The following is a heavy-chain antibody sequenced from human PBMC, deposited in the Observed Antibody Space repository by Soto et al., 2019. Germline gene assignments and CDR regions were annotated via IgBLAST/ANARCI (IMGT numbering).Heavy chain of an antibody. V-gene: IGHV4-31*03. D-gene: IGHD6-19*01. CDR3: ARANYGQWLDF. CDR2: ISYSGST. CDR1: GGSINSGRYY. J-gene: IGHJ4*02. Sequence: SETLSLTCTVSGGSINSGRYYWTWIRQHPGKGLEWIGYISYSGSTYYNPSLKSRISMSSDTSKNQFSLKMSSVTAADTAVYYCARANYGQWLDFWGRGTLVTVSS.